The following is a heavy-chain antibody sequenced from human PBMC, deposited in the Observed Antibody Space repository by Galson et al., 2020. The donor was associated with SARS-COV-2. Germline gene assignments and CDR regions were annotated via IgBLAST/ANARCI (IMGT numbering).Heavy chain of an antibody. Sequence: TGGSLRLSCAASGFTFSSYAMHWVRQAPGKGLEWVAVISYDGSNKYYADSVKGRFTMSRDNSKNTLYVQMNSLRADDTGVYYCARGPRFGELLSPFDYWGQGTLVTVSS. CDR2: ISYDGSNK. CDR1: GFTFSSYA. V-gene: IGHV3-30-3*01. J-gene: IGHJ4*02. D-gene: IGHD3-10*01. CDR3: ARGPRFGELLSPFDY.